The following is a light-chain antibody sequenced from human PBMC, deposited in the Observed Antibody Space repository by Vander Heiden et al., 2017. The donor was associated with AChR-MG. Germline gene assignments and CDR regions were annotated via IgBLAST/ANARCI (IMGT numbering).Light chain of an antibody. J-gene: IGLJ2*01. V-gene: IGLV2-14*03. CDR1: SSDIGYYDY. CDR3: SSYTTRSTVI. Sequence: QSALTQPASVSGSPGPSITISCTGTSSDIGYYDYVAWYQNHPDKAHKIIIYDVNKRPSGVSSRFSGSKSDNTASLTISGLQADDEAEYHGSSYTTRSTVIFGGGTKLTVL. CDR2: DVN.